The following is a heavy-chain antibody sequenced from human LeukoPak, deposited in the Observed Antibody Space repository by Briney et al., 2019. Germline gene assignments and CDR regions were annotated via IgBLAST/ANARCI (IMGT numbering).Heavy chain of an antibody. CDR2: INHSGST. CDR3: ASLRAQRSSGSKGVHYYYYMDV. V-gene: IGHV4-34*01. Sequence: PSETLSLTCAVYGGSFSSYFWSWIRQPPGKGLEWIGDINHSGSTNYNPSLKSRVTISVDTSKNQFSLKLSSVTAADTAVYYCASLRAQRSSGSKGVHYYYYMDVWGKGTTVTVSS. CDR1: GGSFSSYF. D-gene: IGHD3-22*01. J-gene: IGHJ6*03.